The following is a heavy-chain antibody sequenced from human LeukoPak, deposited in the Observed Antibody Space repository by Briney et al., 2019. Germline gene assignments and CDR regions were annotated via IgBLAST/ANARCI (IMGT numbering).Heavy chain of an antibody. CDR3: ARLTGTTPLDY. V-gene: IGHV4-4*02. D-gene: IGHD1-20*01. CDR1: GVSISSNLW. J-gene: IGHJ4*02. Sequence: SGTLSLTCAVSGVSISSNLWWTWVRQPPGKGLEWIAEIHHSGSINYNPSLKSRVTISVDKAKNQFSLNLNSVTAADTAVYYCARLTGTTPLDYWGQGTLVIVSS. CDR2: IHHSGSI.